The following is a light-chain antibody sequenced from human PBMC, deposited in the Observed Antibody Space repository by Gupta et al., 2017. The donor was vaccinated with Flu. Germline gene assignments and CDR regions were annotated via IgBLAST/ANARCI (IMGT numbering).Light chain of an antibody. J-gene: IGKJ3*01. CDR1: QDIRRS. Sequence: DIQMTQSPSCLPGSAGHLVTVTCRISQDIRRSIGWYQQQPGKFPKRLIYGASHLESGVASRFSGSGSGTEFTLTINNLQPEDVATYYCLQHESYPFTFGHGTKLDL. CDR3: LQHESYPFT. CDR2: GAS. V-gene: IGKV1-17*02.